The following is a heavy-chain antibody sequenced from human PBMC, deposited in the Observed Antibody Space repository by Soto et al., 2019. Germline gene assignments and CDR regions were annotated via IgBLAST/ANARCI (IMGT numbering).Heavy chain of an antibody. CDR3: ARNIPTFDY. V-gene: IGHV4-39*01. J-gene: IGHJ4*02. CDR2: IYYSGST. D-gene: IGHD1-1*01. Sequence: SETLSLTCTVSGGSISSSSYYWGWIRQPPGKGLEWIGSIYYSGSTYYNPSLKSRVTISVDTSKNQFSLKLSSVTAADTAVYYCARNIPTFDYWGQGTLVTVSS. CDR1: GGSISSSSYY.